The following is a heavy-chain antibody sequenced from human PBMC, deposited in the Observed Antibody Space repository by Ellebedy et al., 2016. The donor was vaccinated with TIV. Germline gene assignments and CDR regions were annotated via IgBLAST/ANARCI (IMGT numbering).Heavy chain of an antibody. Sequence: SETLSLXCSASDGSLGSSSFRWGWIRQSPGKGLEWIGNVYYSGSTVYNPSLKSRVTIILDTTNRHLSLNPNAATAADTAVYYCARRMGWLQYFDLWGQGILVTVAS. CDR1: DGSLGSSSFR. CDR2: VYYSGST. D-gene: IGHD4-11*01. J-gene: IGHJ5*02. CDR3: ARRMGWLQYFDL. V-gene: IGHV4-39*02.